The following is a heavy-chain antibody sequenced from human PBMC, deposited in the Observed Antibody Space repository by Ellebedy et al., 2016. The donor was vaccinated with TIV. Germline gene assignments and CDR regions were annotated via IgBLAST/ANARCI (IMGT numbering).Heavy chain of an antibody. J-gene: IGHJ3*02. Sequence: PGGSLRLSCSVSGFTVSDTFMIWVRQAPGKGLEWVSVVYSDDSIYYADSVKGRITISRDNSKNTLFLQLNSLKTEDTALYYCAKEDQGSGFAGVGPIWGQGTLVTVSS. V-gene: IGHV3-53*05. CDR1: GFTVSDTF. CDR3: AKEDQGSGFAGVGPI. CDR2: VYSDDSI. D-gene: IGHD1-26*01.